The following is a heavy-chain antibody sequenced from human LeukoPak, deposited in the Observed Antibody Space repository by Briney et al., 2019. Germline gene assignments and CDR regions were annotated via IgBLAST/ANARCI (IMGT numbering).Heavy chain of an antibody. Sequence: PSETLSLTCTVSGGSISRNDYYWSWIRQPPGKGLEWIGYIYHSGSTYYNPSLKSRVTISVDRSKNQSSLKVSSVTAADTAVYYCARTRQRRFQPVGTSTGEFAFDIWGQGTMVTVSS. V-gene: IGHV4-30-2*01. J-gene: IGHJ3*02. CDR1: GGSISRNDYY. D-gene: IGHD1-26*01. CDR2: IYHSGST. CDR3: ARTRQRRFQPVGTSTGEFAFDI.